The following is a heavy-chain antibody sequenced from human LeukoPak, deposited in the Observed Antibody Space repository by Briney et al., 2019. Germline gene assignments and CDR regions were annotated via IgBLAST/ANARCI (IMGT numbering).Heavy chain of an antibody. V-gene: IGHV4-39*07. CDR2: ISYSGST. J-gene: IGHJ3*02. CDR1: GGSISSRSNY. D-gene: IGHD6-19*01. CDR3: ARDQVGSGWSHAFDI. Sequence: SETLSLTCTVSGGSISSRSNYWGWIRQPPGKGLEWIGSISYSGSTYYNPSLKSRVTISVDTSKSQFSLKLSSVTAADTAVYYCARDQVGSGWSHAFDIWGQGTMVTVSS.